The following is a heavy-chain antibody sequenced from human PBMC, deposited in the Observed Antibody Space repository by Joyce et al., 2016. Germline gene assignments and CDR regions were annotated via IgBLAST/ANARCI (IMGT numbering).Heavy chain of an antibody. CDR1: GFSFSGYW. J-gene: IGHJ5*02. V-gene: IGHV3-74*01. CDR2: MNTDGSST. Sequence: EVQLVESGGGLVQPGGSLRLSCAASGFSFSGYWIHWVRQAPGKGVVWVSRMNTDGSSTRFADSVKGRFTISIDKAKNTLYLQMNSLRAEDTAVYYCVRGISARPGGPNWFDPWGQGTLVTVSS. CDR3: VRGISARPGGPNWFDP. D-gene: IGHD6-6*01.